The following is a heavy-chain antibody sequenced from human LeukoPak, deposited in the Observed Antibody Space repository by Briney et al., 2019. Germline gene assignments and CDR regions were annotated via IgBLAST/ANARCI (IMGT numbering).Heavy chain of an antibody. CDR2: IYYSGST. CDR3: ARERIAAPDY. D-gene: IGHD6-6*01. Sequence: SETLSLTCTVSGGSISSSSYYWGWIRQHPGKGLEWIGYIYYSGSTYYNPSLKSRVTISVDTSKNQFSLKLSSVTAADTAVYYCARERIAAPDYWGQGTLVTVSS. CDR1: GGSISSSSYY. V-gene: IGHV4-31*03. J-gene: IGHJ4*02.